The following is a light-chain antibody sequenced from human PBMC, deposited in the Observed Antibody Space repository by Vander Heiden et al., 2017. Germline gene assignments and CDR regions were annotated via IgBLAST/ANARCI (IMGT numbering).Light chain of an antibody. Sequence: SYELTQPLSVSVALGQTARITCGGNNIGSKNVHWYQQKPGQAPVLGIYRDSNRPSGIPERFSGSNSGNKATLTISRAQAGDEADYYCQVWDSSMNVFGSGTKVTVL. V-gene: IGLV3-9*01. CDR3: QVWDSSMNV. CDR1: NIGSKN. CDR2: RDS. J-gene: IGLJ6*01.